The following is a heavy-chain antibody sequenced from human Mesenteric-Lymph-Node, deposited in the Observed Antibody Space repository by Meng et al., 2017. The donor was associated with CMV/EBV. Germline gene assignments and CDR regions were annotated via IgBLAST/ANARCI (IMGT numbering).Heavy chain of an antibody. CDR1: EFTFSDYS. V-gene: IGHV3-11*01. CDR2: ISSSGSII. J-gene: IGHJ4*02. D-gene: IGHD1-1*01. Sequence: GESLKISCAASEFTFSDYSMSWIRQAPGKGLEWLSYISSSGSIIYYADSVKGRFTISRDYTKNSLYLQMNSLRAEDTAVYYCARDPNGDYYFDYWGQGTLVTVSS. CDR3: ARDPNGDYYFDY.